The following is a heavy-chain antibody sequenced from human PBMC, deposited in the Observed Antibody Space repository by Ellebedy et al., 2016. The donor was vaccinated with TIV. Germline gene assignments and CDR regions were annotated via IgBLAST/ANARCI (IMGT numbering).Heavy chain of an antibody. D-gene: IGHD2-2*01. CDR3: TRDIADCSSTSCYADAFDS. J-gene: IGHJ3*02. CDR2: IRSKAYGGTT. CDR1: GFTFGDYA. Sequence: GGSLRLXCTASGFTFGDYAMSWFRQAPGKGLEWVGFIRSKAYGGTTEYAASVKGRFTISRDDSKSIAYLQMNSLKTEDTAVYYCTRDIADCSSTSCYADAFDSWGQGTMVTVSS. V-gene: IGHV3-49*03.